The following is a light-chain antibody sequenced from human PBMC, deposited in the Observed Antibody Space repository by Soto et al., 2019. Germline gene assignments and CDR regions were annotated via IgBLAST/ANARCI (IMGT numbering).Light chain of an antibody. CDR2: DVR. CDR1: SSDLGTYNY. J-gene: IGLJ1*01. CDR3: CSYTSSTTYV. V-gene: IGLV2-14*03. Sequence: QSVLTQPASVSGSPGQSITISCIGTSSDLGTYNYVSWYQQHPDKAPKLIIYDVRYRPSGVSDRFSGSKSGDTASLIISGLQAEDEADYYCCSYTSSTTYVFGPGTKLTVL.